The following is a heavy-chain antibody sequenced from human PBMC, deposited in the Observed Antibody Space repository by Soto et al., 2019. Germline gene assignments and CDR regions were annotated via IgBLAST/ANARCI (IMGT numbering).Heavy chain of an antibody. D-gene: IGHD5-18*01. CDR3: AMGYSYGLFAFDI. J-gene: IGHJ3*02. CDR1: GYTLTELS. V-gene: IGHV1-24*01. Sequence: GASVKVSCKVSGYTLTELSVRWVRQAPGKGLEWMGGFDPEDGETIYAQKFQGRVTMTEDTSTDTAYMELSSLRSEDTAVYYCAMGYSYGLFAFDIWGQGTMVTVSS. CDR2: FDPEDGET.